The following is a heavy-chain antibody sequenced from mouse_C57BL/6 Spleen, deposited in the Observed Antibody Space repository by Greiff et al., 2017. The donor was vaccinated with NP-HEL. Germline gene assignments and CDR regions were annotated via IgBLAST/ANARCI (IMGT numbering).Heavy chain of an antibody. CDR3: ARRGNFDFDY. CDR2: IDPSDSYT. V-gene: IGHV1-69*01. CDR1: GYTFTSYW. Sequence: VQLQQPGAELVMPGASVKLSCKASGYTFTSYWMHWVKQRPGQGLEWIGEIDPSDSYTNYNHKFKGKSTLTVDKSSSTAYMQLSSLTSEDCAVYCGARRGNFDFDYWGQGTTLTVSS. J-gene: IGHJ2*01.